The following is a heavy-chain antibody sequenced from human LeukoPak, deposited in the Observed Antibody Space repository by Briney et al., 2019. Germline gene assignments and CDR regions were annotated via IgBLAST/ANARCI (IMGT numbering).Heavy chain of an antibody. D-gene: IGHD6-19*01. CDR1: GYTLTGYY. CDR2: INPNTSVT. V-gene: IGHV1-2*02. J-gene: IGHJ3*01. Sequence: ASVKVSCKASGYTLTGYYMHWVRQAPGQGLEWVGWINPNTSVTKYAQRFQGRLTMTRDTSISTAYMELSRLRSDDTAVYYCARAYSIAVAAGPWGQGTMVTVSS. CDR3: ARAYSIAVAAGP.